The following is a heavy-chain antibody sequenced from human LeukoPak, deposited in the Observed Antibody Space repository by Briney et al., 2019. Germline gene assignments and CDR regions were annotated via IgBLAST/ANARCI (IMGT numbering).Heavy chain of an antibody. CDR3: AREGNGVDTAMVIASVYYYYMDV. Sequence: SVKVSCKASGGTFSSYAISWVRQAPGQGLEWMGGIIPIFGTANYAQKLQGRVTITADESTSTAYMELSSLRSEDTAVYYCAREGNGVDTAMVIASVYYYYMDVWGKGTTVTVSS. D-gene: IGHD5-18*01. CDR1: GGTFSSYA. V-gene: IGHV1-69*13. CDR2: IIPIFGTA. J-gene: IGHJ6*03.